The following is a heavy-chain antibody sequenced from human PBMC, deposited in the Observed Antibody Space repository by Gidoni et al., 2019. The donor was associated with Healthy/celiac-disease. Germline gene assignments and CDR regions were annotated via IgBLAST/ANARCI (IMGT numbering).Heavy chain of an antibody. CDR3: ARVAARWKDFDY. Sequence: QVQLQQWGAGLLKPSETLSLTCAVYGGSFSGYYWSWIRQPPGKGLEWIGEINHSGSTNYNPSLKSRVTISVDTSKNQFSLKLSSVTAADTAVYYCARVAARWKDFDYWGQGTLVTVSS. D-gene: IGHD6-6*01. CDR2: INHSGST. J-gene: IGHJ4*02. CDR1: GGSFSGYY. V-gene: IGHV4-34*01.